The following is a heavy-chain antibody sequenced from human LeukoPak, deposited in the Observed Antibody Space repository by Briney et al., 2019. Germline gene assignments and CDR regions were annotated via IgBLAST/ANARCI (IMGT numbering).Heavy chain of an antibody. CDR3: ARELYDCSGYYLDAFDI. CDR1: GFTFSSYS. V-gene: IGHV3-48*01. CDR2: ISSSSSTI. D-gene: IGHD3-22*01. Sequence: GGSLRLSCAASGFTFSSYSMNWVRQAPGKGLEWVSYISSSSSTIYYADSVKGRFTISRDNSKNTLYLQMNSLRAEDTAVYYCARELYDCSGYYLDAFDIWGQGTMVTVSS. J-gene: IGHJ3*02.